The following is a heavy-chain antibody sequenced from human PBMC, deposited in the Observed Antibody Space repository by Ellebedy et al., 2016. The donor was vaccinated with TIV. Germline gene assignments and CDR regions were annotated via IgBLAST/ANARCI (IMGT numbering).Heavy chain of an antibody. CDR2: FGGRSTTT. D-gene: IGHD6-6*01. Sequence: GESLKIPXEASGFTFSSYAMSWLRQAPGKGLEWVSVFGGRSTTTYYADSVKGRFTISRDNAKNSLYLQMNRLRADDTAFYYCARDLRITARDYYPDYWGQGTLVTVSS. CDR3: ARDLRITARDYYPDY. J-gene: IGHJ4*02. CDR1: GFTFSSYA. V-gene: IGHV3-23*01.